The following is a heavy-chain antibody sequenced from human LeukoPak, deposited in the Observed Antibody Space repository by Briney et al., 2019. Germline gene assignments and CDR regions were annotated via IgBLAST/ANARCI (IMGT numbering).Heavy chain of an antibody. D-gene: IGHD3-22*01. CDR1: GFTFSSYG. J-gene: IGHJ4*02. Sequence: GGSLSLSCAASGFTFSSYGMYWVRQAPGKGLEWVAVISYDGSNKYYADSVRGRFTISRDNSKNTLYLQMNSLGAEDTAVYYCGRGGGGIYYYDSSGYSYYFDYWGQGTLVTVSS. CDR3: GRGGGGIYYYDSSGYSYYFDY. CDR2: ISYDGSNK. V-gene: IGHV3-30*19.